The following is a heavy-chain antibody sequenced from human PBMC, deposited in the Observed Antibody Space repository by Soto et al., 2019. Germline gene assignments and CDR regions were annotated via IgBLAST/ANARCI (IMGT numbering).Heavy chain of an antibody. CDR2: IYYSGST. Sequence: SETLSLTCTLSGGSISSYYWSWIRQPPGKGLKWIGYIYYSGSTNYNPSLKSRVTISVDTSKNQFSLKLSSVTAADTAVYYCARLECSSGWYNYYYYYMDVWGKGTTVTVSS. CDR3: ARLECSSGWYNYYYYYMDV. CDR1: GGSISSYY. V-gene: IGHV4-59*08. D-gene: IGHD6-19*01. J-gene: IGHJ6*03.